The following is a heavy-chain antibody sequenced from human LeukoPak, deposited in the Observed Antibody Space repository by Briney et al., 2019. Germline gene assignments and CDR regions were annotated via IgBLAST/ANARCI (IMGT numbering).Heavy chain of an antibody. Sequence: GESLKISCKGSGYRITTYWIGLVRQMPGKGLEWMGIIYPGDSNTRYSPSFEGQVTISADTSISTSYLQWSSLKASDTAMYYCARAKGYSLDDAFDIWGQGTMVTVSS. CDR2: IYPGDSNT. D-gene: IGHD5-18*01. CDR3: ARAKGYSLDDAFDI. CDR1: GYRITTYW. J-gene: IGHJ3*02. V-gene: IGHV5-51*01.